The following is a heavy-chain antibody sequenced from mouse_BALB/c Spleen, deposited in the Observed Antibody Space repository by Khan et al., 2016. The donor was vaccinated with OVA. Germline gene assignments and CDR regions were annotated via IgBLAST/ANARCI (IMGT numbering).Heavy chain of an antibody. CDR2: IDPFNTGT. CDR1: GYSFTTYY. D-gene: IGHD3-3*01. CDR3: ARGTFDY. J-gene: IGHJ3*01. V-gene: IGHV1S135*01. Sequence: VQLQQSGPELMKPGASVNISCKASGYSFTTYYIHWVKQSRGKSLEGIGYIDPFNTGTDYNQKFKGQATLTVDKSSNTAYMHLTSLTSEDSAVYYCARGTFDYWGQGTLVTVSA.